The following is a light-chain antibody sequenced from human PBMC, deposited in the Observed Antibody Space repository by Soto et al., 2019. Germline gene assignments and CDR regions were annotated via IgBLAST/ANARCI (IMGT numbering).Light chain of an antibody. V-gene: IGKV3-20*01. CDR1: RTVGGNY. J-gene: IGKJ3*01. CDR2: SAS. Sequence: VLTQSPGTLSLSPGERATLSCRASRTVGGNYLAWYHQTPGQPRRLLIHSASTRAPGIPDRFSASGAATDFTPTISRLEPEASAVYYCQQYSASPRTFGPGTKVDIK. CDR3: QQYSASPRT.